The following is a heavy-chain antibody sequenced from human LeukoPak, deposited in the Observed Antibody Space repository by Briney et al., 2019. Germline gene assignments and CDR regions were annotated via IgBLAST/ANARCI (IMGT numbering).Heavy chain of an antibody. CDR1: GGSLSSSSYY. V-gene: IGHV4-61*01. D-gene: IGHD3-3*01. CDR3: ARVERFFDY. Sequence: PSETLSLTCTVSGGSLSSSSYYWSWIRQPPGKGLEWIGYIYYSGSTNYNPSLKSRVTISVDTSKNQFSLKLSSVTAADTAVYYCARVERFFDYWGQGTLVTVSS. CDR2: IYYSGST. J-gene: IGHJ4*02.